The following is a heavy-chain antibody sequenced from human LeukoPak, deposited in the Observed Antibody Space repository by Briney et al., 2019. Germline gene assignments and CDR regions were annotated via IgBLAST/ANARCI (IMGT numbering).Heavy chain of an antibody. CDR3: ARVDYDRSGEDANAEYFQH. Sequence: GGSLRLSCAASGFIFSSYWMHWVRHAPGKGLAWVSRINTDGSSTSYADSVKGRFTISRDNAKNTLYLQMNSLRAEDTAIYYCARVDYDRSGEDANAEYFQHWGQGTLVTVSS. J-gene: IGHJ1*01. V-gene: IGHV3-74*01. D-gene: IGHD3-22*01. CDR1: GFIFSSYW. CDR2: INTDGSST.